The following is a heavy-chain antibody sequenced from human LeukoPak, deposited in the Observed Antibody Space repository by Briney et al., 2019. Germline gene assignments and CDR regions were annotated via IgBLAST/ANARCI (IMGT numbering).Heavy chain of an antibody. Sequence: SVKVSYKASGGTFSSYVISWVRQAPGQGLEWMGRIIPILGIANYAQKFQGRVTITADKSTSTAYMELSSLRSEDTAVYYCASPPADYYDSRDYFDYWGQGTLVTVSS. V-gene: IGHV1-69*04. CDR2: IIPILGIA. CDR1: GGTFSSYV. D-gene: IGHD3-22*01. J-gene: IGHJ4*02. CDR3: ASPPADYYDSRDYFDY.